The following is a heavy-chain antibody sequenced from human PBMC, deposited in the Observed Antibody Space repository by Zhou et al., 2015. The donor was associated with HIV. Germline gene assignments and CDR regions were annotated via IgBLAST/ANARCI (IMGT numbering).Heavy chain of an antibody. D-gene: IGHD1-1*01. CDR2: IKTDGSTT. CDR3: GRDRGWNVIDY. CDR1: GFTFDDHA. Sequence: EVQLVESGGGLVQPGRSLRLSCAASGFTFDDHAMHWVRQAPGKGLVWVSRIKTDGSTTTNADSVKGRFTISRDNAKNTLYLQMNSLRAEDTAVYYCGRDRGWNVIDYWGQGTLVTVSS. V-gene: IGHV3-74*01. J-gene: IGHJ4*02.